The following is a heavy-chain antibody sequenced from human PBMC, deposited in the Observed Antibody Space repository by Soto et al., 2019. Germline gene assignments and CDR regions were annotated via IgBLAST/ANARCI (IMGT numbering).Heavy chain of an antibody. J-gene: IGHJ4*02. V-gene: IGHV3-30-3*01. Sequence: QVQVVESGGGVIQPGRSLRLSCAASGFTLSTYAMHWVRQAPGKGLEWLAVISYDGSRTHYGGPMEGRFTISRDTSKNTLYLQINSLRPEDAAVYFCGREQNSGYYRTADYWGQGTLVTVSS. CDR2: ISYDGSRT. CDR3: GREQNSGYYRTADY. CDR1: GFTLSTYA. D-gene: IGHD3-22*01.